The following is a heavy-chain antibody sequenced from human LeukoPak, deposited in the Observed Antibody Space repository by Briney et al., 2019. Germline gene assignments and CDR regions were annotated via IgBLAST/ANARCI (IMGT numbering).Heavy chain of an antibody. V-gene: IGHV3-48*03. J-gene: IGHJ4*02. Sequence: KAGGSLRLSCAASGFTFSNSEMNWVRQAPGEGLEWVSYISSSGSTIYYADSVKGRFTISRDNAKNSLFLQMNSLRAEDAAVYYCARDLYSSTWYAFDYWGQGTLVTVSS. D-gene: IGHD6-13*01. CDR3: ARDLYSSTWYAFDY. CDR1: GFTFSNSE. CDR2: ISSSGSTI.